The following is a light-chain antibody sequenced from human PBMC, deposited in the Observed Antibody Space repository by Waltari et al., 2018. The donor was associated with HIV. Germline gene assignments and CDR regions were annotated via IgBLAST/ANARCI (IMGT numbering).Light chain of an antibody. J-gene: IGLJ2*01. CDR1: SSDPGGFKS. Sequence: SALTPPASVSGSPGPSITISCTGTSSDPGGFKSVSWYQQSPGKAPKLIIYDVSYRPSGVSNRFSGSKSGNTASLTISGLQAEDEADYYCGSSMTNVNMDVFGGGTKLTVL. CDR2: DVS. V-gene: IGLV2-14*03. CDR3: GSSMTNVNMDV.